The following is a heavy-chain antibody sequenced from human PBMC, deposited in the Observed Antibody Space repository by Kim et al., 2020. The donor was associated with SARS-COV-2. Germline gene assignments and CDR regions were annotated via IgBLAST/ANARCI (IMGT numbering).Heavy chain of an antibody. V-gene: IGHV1-69*13. Sequence: SVKVSCKASGGTFSSYAISWVRQAPGQGLEWMGGIIPIFGTANYAQKFQGRVTITADESTSTAYMELSSLRSEDTAVYYCARGGDPQAYWFDPWGQGTLVTVSS. CDR3: ARGGDPQAYWFDP. D-gene: IGHD3-16*01. CDR1: GGTFSSYA. J-gene: IGHJ5*02. CDR2: IIPIFGTA.